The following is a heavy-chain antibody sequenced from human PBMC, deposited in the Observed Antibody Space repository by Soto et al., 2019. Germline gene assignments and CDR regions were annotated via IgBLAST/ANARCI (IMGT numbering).Heavy chain of an antibody. Sequence: SQTLSLTCAISGDSVSSNSAAWNWIRQSPSRGLEWLGRTYYRSKWYNDYAVSVKSRITINPDTSKNQFSLQLNSVTPEDTAVDYCARELGVLWFGELFGNFDYWGQGTLVTVSS. CDR1: GDSVSSNSAA. CDR3: ARELGVLWFGELFGNFDY. J-gene: IGHJ4*02. CDR2: TYYRSKWYN. V-gene: IGHV6-1*01. D-gene: IGHD3-10*01.